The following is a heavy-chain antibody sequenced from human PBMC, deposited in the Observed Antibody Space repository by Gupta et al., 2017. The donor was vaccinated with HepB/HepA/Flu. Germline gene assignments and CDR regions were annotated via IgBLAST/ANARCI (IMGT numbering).Heavy chain of an antibody. D-gene: IGHD3-3*02. J-gene: IGHJ3*02. CDR3: ARAGEDCSFGTCQALHACDI. CDR2: IFSNDEK. V-gene: IGHV2-26*01. CDR1: GVSLTHGRVG. Sequence: QVTLKESGPVLVKPTETPTLTCSVTGVSLTHGRVGGCWIRKLPRTALEWLAHIFSNDEKSYNTSLKSRVTISKDTSKSQVVLTMTNLDHVDTATYFCARAGEDCSFGTCQALHACDIWGQGTMVTVSS.